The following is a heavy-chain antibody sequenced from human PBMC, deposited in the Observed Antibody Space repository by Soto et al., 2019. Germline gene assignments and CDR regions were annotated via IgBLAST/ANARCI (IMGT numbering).Heavy chain of an antibody. CDR1: GGSISSGGYS. CDR3: ASVVAAASVDP. V-gene: IGHV4-30-2*01. D-gene: IGHD6-13*01. CDR2: IYHSGST. J-gene: IGHJ5*02. Sequence: PSETLSLTCAVSGGSISSGGYSWSWIRQPPGKGLEWIGYIYHSGSTYYNPSLKSRVTISVDRSKNQCSLKLSSVTAADTAVYSCASVVAAASVDPWGQGTLVTVSS.